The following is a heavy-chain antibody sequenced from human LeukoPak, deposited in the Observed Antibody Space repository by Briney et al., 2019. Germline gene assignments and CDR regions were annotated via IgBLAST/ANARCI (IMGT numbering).Heavy chain of an antibody. CDR2: IYSGGST. Sequence: AGGSLRLSCAASGFTVSSNYMSWVRQAPGKGLEWVSVIYSGGSTYYADSVKGRFTISRDNSKNTLYLQMNSLRAEDTAVYYCAKGKTTVISEFDYWGQGTLVTVSS. CDR3: AKGKTTVISEFDY. J-gene: IGHJ4*02. D-gene: IGHD4-17*01. CDR1: GFTVSSNY. V-gene: IGHV3-53*01.